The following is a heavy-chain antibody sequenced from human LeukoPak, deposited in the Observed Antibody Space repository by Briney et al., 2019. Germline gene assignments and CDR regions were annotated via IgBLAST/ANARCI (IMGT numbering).Heavy chain of an antibody. CDR1: GFTFSSTW. J-gene: IGHJ4*02. D-gene: IGHD1-1*01. CDR3: ATAGNYYFDY. Sequence: GGFLRLSCEASGFTFSSTWIHWVRQAPGKGLVWVSRINPDGSVRNYADSVKDRFIISRDNAKSTLYLQMHSLRGEDTAVYYCATAGNYYFDYWGQGTLVTVSS. CDR2: INPDGSVR. V-gene: IGHV3-74*01.